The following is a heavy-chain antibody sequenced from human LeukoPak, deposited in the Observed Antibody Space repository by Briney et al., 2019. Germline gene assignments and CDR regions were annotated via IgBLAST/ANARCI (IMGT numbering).Heavy chain of an antibody. V-gene: IGHV1-46*01. CDR1: GYRFTSYY. J-gene: IGHJ5*02. CDR3: ARDLIAAAGTTWFDP. Sequence: ASVKVSCKASGYRFTSYYMHWVRQAPGQGLEWMGIINASGGSTTYAQKFQGRVTMTRDTSTSTVYMVLSSLRYEDTAVYYCARDLIAAAGTTWFDPWGQGTLVTVSS. D-gene: IGHD6-13*01. CDR2: INASGGST.